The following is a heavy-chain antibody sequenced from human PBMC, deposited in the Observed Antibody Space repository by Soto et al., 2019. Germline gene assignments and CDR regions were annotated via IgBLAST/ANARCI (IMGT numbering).Heavy chain of an antibody. J-gene: IGHJ4*02. D-gene: IGHD3-3*02. CDR3: ARVKLAGRGSFHD. CDR2: IYHSGNT. Sequence: SETLSLTCGVSGYSITNGYYWGGIRQPPGKGLEWIGSIYHSGNTYYNPSLKSRVTLSIDTSKNQFSLKLRSVTAADTAMYYCARVKLAGRGSFHDWGQGTLVTVSS. V-gene: IGHV4-38-2*01. CDR1: GYSITNGYY.